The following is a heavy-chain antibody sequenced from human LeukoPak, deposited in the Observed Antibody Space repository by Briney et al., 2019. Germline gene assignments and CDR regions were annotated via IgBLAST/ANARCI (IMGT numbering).Heavy chain of an antibody. CDR3: ATSLRPGGGNSFLLDY. D-gene: IGHD4-23*01. CDR2: ISYDGSTK. J-gene: IGHJ4*02. V-gene: IGHV3-30*03. CDR1: GFTFSIFG. Sequence: PGGSLRLSCAASGFTFSIFGMHGVRQAPGKGLEWVAVISYDGSTKYYADSVKGRFTISRNNSENTLYLQMNSLTVHDAAVYYCATSLRPGGGNSFLLDYWGQGILVTVSS.